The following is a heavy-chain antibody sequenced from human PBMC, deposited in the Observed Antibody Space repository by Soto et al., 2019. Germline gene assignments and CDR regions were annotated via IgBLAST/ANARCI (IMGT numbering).Heavy chain of an antibody. Sequence: ASVKVSCTASGFTFSNYAMSWVRQAPGKGLEWVSTFSSGGGGTYYADSVKGRFTISRDNSKNTLSLQMNSLRAEDTAVYYCTKANRYCSGANCFTFDYWGLGTLVTVSS. V-gene: IGHV3-23*01. CDR3: TKANRYCSGANCFTFDY. CDR2: FSSGGGGT. J-gene: IGHJ4*02. D-gene: IGHD2-15*01. CDR1: GFTFSNYA.